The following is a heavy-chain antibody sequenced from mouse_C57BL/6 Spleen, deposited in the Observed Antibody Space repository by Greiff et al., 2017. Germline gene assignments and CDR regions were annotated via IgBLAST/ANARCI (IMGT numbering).Heavy chain of an antibody. CDR3: ARNGRGYVPAWFAY. V-gene: IGHV2-2*01. J-gene: IGHJ3*01. Sequence: QVQLQQSGPGLVQPSQSLSISCTASGFSFTSYGVHWVRQSPGKGLEWLGVICRGGSTANNAAFISRLSISKDNSTIKVFFKMNSLPADDTAIYHCARNGRGYVPAWFAYWGQGTLVTVSA. CDR2: ICRGGST. D-gene: IGHD2-2*01. CDR1: GFSFTSYG.